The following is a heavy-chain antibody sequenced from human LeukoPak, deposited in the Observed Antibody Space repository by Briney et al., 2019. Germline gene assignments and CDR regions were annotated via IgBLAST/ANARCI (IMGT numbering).Heavy chain of an antibody. D-gene: IGHD3-22*01. V-gene: IGHV3-21*01. CDR1: GFTFSSYS. CDR3: ANLDSSGYLDPFDY. CDR2: ISSSSSYI. Sequence: GGSLRLSCAASGFTFSSYSMNWVRQAPGKGLEWVSSISSSSSYIYYADSVKGRFTISRDNAKNSLYLQMNSLRGEDTAVYYCANLDSSGYLDPFDYWGQGTLVTVSS. J-gene: IGHJ4*02.